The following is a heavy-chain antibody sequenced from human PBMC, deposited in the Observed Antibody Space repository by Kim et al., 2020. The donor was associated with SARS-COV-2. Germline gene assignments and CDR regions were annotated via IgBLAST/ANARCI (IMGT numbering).Heavy chain of an antibody. Sequence: ASVKVSCKASGYTFTSYAMNWVRQAPGQGLEWMGWINTNTGNPTYAQGFTGRFVFSLDTSVSTAYLQISSLKAEDTAVYYCARADWTAVAGMEGPDRSYYFDYWGQGTLVTVSS. CDR3: ARADWTAVAGMEGPDRSYYFDY. D-gene: IGHD6-19*01. CDR1: GYTFTSYA. V-gene: IGHV7-4-1*02. CDR2: INTNTGNP. J-gene: IGHJ4*02.